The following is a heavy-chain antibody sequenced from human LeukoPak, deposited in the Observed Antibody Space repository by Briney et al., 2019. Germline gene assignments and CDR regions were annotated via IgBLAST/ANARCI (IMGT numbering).Heavy chain of an antibody. CDR3: ARDDRDSSGYPAPDY. V-gene: IGHV3-7*05. J-gene: IGHJ4*02. D-gene: IGHD3-22*01. Sequence: PGGSLRLSCAASGFTFSRHWMSWVRQAPGKGLEWVATINQDGSQKYYVESVRGRFTISRDNAKNSLYLQMRSLRAEDTAVYYCARDDRDSSGYPAPDYWGQGTLVTVSS. CDR1: GFTFSRHW. CDR2: INQDGSQK.